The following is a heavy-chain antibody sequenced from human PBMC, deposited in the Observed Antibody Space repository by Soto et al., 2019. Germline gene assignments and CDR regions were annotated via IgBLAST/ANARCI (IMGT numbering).Heavy chain of an antibody. Sequence: SETLSLTCSVSGGSISSSDYYWSWVRQPPGKVLESIGYISYSGYTYYNPSLKSRVTMSIDTSKNQFSLDLSSVTAADTAVYYCARDPSSGGYCPGPCFDYWGQGILVTVSS. J-gene: IGHJ4*02. CDR1: GGSISSSDYY. V-gene: IGHV4-30-4*01. CDR3: ARDPSSGGYCPGPCFDY. CDR2: ISYSGYT. D-gene: IGHD2-21*01.